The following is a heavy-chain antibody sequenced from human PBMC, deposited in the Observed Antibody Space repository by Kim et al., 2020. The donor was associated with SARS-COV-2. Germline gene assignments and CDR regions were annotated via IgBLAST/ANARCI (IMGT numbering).Heavy chain of an antibody. D-gene: IGHD2-15*01. V-gene: IGHV5-51*01. CDR3: ARSRAATGYYYYGMDV. CDR2: IYPGDSDT. J-gene: IGHJ6*02. Sequence: GESLKISCKGSGYSFTSYWIGWVRQVPGKGLEWMGIIYPGDSDTSYSPSFQGQVTISADKSISTAYLQWSSLKASDTPMYYCARSRAATGYYYYGMDVRAQGTSVTVS. CDR1: GYSFTSYW.